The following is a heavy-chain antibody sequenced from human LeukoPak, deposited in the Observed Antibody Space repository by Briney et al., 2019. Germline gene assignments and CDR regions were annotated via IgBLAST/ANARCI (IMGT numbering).Heavy chain of an antibody. V-gene: IGHV5-51*01. CDR2: IYPGDSDT. CDR1: GYSFTTYW. J-gene: IGHJ4*02. CDR3: ARHTIMGATKSDFDY. Sequence: GESLKISCEGSGYSFTTYWIAWVRQMPGKGLEWMGIIYPGDSDTRYSPSFQGQVTISADKSTSTAYLQWSSLKASDTAMYYCARHTIMGATKSDFDYWGQGTLVTVSS. D-gene: IGHD1-26*01.